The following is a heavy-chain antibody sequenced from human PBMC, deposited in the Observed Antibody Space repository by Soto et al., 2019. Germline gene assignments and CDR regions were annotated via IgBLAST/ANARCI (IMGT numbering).Heavy chain of an antibody. Sequence: PSETLSLTCTVSGGSISSGGYYWSWIRQHPGKGLEWIGYIYKSGTTNYNPSLKSRVTISIDTSKNQFSLKVSSVTAADTAVYYCARAPRIQLWTFDYWGQGTLVTVSS. CDR3: ARAPRIQLWTFDY. CDR2: IYKSGTT. D-gene: IGHD5-18*01. CDR1: GGSISSGGYY. J-gene: IGHJ4*02. V-gene: IGHV4-61*08.